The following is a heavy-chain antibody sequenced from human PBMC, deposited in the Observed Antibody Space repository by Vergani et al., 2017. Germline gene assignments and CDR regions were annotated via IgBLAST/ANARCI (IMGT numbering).Heavy chain of an antibody. CDR1: GFTFSSYS. V-gene: IGHV3-21*01. J-gene: IGHJ4*02. CDR2: ISSSSSYI. D-gene: IGHD1-1*01. CDR3: ARGRQSNLRAPFDY. Sequence: VQLVESGGGLVKPGGSLRLSCAASGFTFSSYSMNWVRQAPGKGLEWVSSISSSSSYIHYSDSLKGRFTISRDNAKSSLYLQMNSLRAEDTAVYYCARGRQSNLRAPFDYWGQGTLVTVSS.